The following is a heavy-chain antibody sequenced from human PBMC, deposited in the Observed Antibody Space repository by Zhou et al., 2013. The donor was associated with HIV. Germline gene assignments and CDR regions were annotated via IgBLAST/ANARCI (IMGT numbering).Heavy chain of an antibody. J-gene: IGHJ3*02. CDR1: GGTFTSYD. D-gene: IGHD5-18*01. CDR2: MNPNSGNT. CDR3: ARLGRGYSYGFGSGDDAFDI. V-gene: IGHV1-8*03. Sequence: QVQLVQSGAEVKKPGSSVKVSCKASGGTFTSYDINWVRQATGQGLEWMGWMNPNSGNTGYAQKFQGRVTITRNTSISTAYMELSSLRSEDTAVYYCARLGRGYSYGFGSGDDAFDIWAKGQWSPSLQ.